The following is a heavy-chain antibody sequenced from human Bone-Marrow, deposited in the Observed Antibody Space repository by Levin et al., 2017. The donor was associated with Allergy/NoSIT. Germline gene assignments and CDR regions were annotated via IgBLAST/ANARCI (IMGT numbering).Heavy chain of an antibody. V-gene: IGHV4-39*01. Sequence: SETLSLTCTVSGGSITRHNYYWAWIRQPPGTGLEWIATVGYDGSTYYNPSLKSRVTITLDTPKSQFSLELRSVTATDTAVYFCASLIAAAGTNYFDHWGQGILVTVSS. CDR2: VGYDGST. D-gene: IGHD6-13*01. CDR1: GGSITRHNYY. CDR3: ASLIAAAGTNYFDH. J-gene: IGHJ4*02.